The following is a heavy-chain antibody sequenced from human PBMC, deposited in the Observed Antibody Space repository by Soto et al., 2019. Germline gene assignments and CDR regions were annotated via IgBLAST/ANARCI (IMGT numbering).Heavy chain of an antibody. V-gene: IGHV4-4*02. CDR3: AREIIVVVPAAMPTLDYYYYYMDV. J-gene: IGHJ6*03. Sequence: SETLSLTCAVSGGSISSSNWWSWVRQPPGKGLEWIGEIYHSGSTYYNPSLKSRVTISVDTSKNQFSLKLSSVTAADTAVYYCAREIIVVVPAAMPTLDYYYYYMDVWGKGTTVTVSS. D-gene: IGHD2-2*01. CDR1: GGSISSSNW. CDR2: IYHSGST.